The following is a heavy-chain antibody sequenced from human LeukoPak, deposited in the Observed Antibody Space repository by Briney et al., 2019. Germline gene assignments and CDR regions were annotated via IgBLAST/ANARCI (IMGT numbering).Heavy chain of an antibody. CDR3: ARDKLHYDFWSGYYAAAFDI. Sequence: SETLSLTCTVSRGSMSSSTNYWGWIRQPPGKGLEWIGNIYYSGDTYYNSSLKSRVTISVDTSKNQFSLRLTSVTAADTAVYYCARDKLHYDFWSGYYAAAFDIWGQGTMVTVSS. CDR2: IYYSGDT. J-gene: IGHJ3*02. V-gene: IGHV4-39*07. CDR1: RGSMSSSTNY. D-gene: IGHD3-3*01.